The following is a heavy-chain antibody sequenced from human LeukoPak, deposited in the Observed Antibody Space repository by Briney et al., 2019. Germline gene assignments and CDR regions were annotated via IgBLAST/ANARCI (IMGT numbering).Heavy chain of an antibody. CDR1: GVTFSGYC. J-gene: IGHJ5*01. CDR3: AKGRVNTDTRAYS. CDR2: ISGSGGST. V-gene: IGHV3-23*01. Sequence: GTLTLTCAAYGVTFSGYCMSWVRQAPGKGLEWVSTISGSGGSTYYADSVKGRFTISRDNSKNTLYLQMNSLRAEDTAVYYCAKGRVNTDTRAYSSGEGSLVTVSS.